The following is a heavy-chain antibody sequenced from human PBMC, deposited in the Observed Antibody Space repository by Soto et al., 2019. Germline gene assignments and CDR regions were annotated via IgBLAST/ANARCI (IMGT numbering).Heavy chain of an antibody. CDR1: GFTFSSYA. J-gene: IGHJ4*02. CDR3: AKRGYSSSWELYYFDY. D-gene: IGHD6-13*01. Sequence: GGSLRLSCAASGFTFSSYAMSWVRQAPGKGLEWVSAISGSGGSTYYADSVKGRFTISRDNSKNTLYLQMNSLRAEDTAVYYCAKRGYSSSWELYYFDYWGQGTLVTVSS. CDR2: ISGSGGST. V-gene: IGHV3-23*01.